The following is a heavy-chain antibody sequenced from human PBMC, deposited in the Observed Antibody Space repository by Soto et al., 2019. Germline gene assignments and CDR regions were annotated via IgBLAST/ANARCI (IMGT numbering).Heavy chain of an antibody. CDR3: ARGRQQLVNLDAFDI. V-gene: IGHV4-59*01. CDR1: GGSISSYY. CDR2: IYYSGST. D-gene: IGHD6-13*01. J-gene: IGHJ3*02. Sequence: QVQLQESGPGLVKPSETLSLTCTVSGGSISSYYWSWIRQPPGKGLEWIGYIYYSGSTNYNPSLKSRVTISVDTSKNQFSLKLSSVTAADTAVYYCARGRQQLVNLDAFDIWGQGTMVTVSS.